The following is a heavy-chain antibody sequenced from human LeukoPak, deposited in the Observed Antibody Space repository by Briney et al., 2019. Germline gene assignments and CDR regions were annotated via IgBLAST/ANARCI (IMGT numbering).Heavy chain of an antibody. D-gene: IGHD6-6*01. CDR1: GYTFTSYG. CDR2: ISAYNGNT. CDR3: ARSTLRLSSSSSSGY. Sequence: ASVKVSCKASGYTFTSYGISWVRQAPGQGLEWMGWISAYNGNTNYAQKLQGRVTMTTDTSTSTAYMELRSLRSDDTAVYYCARSTLRLSSSSSSGYWGQGTLVTVSS. J-gene: IGHJ4*02. V-gene: IGHV1-18*01.